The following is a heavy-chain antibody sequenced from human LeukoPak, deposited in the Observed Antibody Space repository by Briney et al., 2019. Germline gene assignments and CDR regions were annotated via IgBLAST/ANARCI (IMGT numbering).Heavy chain of an antibody. CDR3: ARGGYSCGSGAFDI. CDR1: GGSISSYY. Sequence: SETLSLTCTVSGGSISSYYWSWIRQPPGKGLEWIGYIYYSGSTNYNPSLKSRVTISVDTSKNQFSLKLSSVTAADTAVYYCARGGYSCGSGAFDIWGQGTMVTVSS. J-gene: IGHJ3*02. D-gene: IGHD5-18*01. V-gene: IGHV4-59*12. CDR2: IYYSGST.